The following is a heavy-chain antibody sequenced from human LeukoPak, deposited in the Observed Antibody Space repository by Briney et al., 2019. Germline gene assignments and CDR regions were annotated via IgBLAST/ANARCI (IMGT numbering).Heavy chain of an antibody. D-gene: IGHD3-22*01. Sequence: GGSLRLSCAASGFTFSSYSMNWVRQAPGKGLEWVSSISSSSYIYYADSVKGRFTISRDNAKNSLYLQMNSLRAEDTAVYYCARDPPYYDNSGYYYDYWGQGTLVTVSS. J-gene: IGHJ4*02. CDR1: GFTFSSYS. CDR2: ISSSSYI. V-gene: IGHV3-21*01. CDR3: ARDPPYYDNSGYYYDY.